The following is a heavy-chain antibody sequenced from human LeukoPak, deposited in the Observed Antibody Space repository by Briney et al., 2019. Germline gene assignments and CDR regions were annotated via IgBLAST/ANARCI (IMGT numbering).Heavy chain of an antibody. CDR1: GYTLTDYY. V-gene: IGHV1-2*02. CDR3: ARAGKLQLVEDY. J-gene: IGHJ4*02. Sequence: ASVKVSCKASGYTLTDYYMQWVRQAPRQGLEWMGWINPNSGSTNYAQKFQGRVTMTRDTSISTAYMELSRLRADDTAVYYCARAGKLQLVEDYWGQGTLVTVSS. CDR2: INPNSGST. D-gene: IGHD6-13*01.